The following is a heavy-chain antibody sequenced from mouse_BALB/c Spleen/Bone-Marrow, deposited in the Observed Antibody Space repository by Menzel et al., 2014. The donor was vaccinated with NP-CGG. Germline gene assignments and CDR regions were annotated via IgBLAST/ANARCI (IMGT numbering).Heavy chain of an antibody. CDR1: GYSFTSYW. CDR3: ARVGLRLPYYFDY. Sequence: VQLQQSGPHVVRPGASVKISCTASGYSFTSYWMHWAKQRPGQGLEWIGMIDPSDSETRLNQKFKDKSTLTVDKSSSTAYMQLSSPTSDDSAVYYCARVGLRLPYYFDYWGQGTTLTVSS. V-gene: IGHV1S127*01. J-gene: IGHJ2*01. CDR2: IDPSDSET. D-gene: IGHD1-2*01.